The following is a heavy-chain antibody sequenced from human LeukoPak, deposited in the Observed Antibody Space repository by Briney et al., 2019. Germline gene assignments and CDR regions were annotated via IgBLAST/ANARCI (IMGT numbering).Heavy chain of an antibody. CDR3: ARAPIGYCSSTSCYTSAFDI. D-gene: IGHD2-2*02. V-gene: IGHV1-69*13. CDR2: IIPIFGTA. J-gene: IGHJ3*02. CDR1: GGTISSYA. Sequence: SVKVSCKASGGTISSYAISWVRQAPGQGLEWMGGIIPIFGTANYAQKFQGRVTITADESTSTAYMELSSLRSEDTAVYYCARAPIGYCSSTSCYTSAFDIWGQGTMVTVSS.